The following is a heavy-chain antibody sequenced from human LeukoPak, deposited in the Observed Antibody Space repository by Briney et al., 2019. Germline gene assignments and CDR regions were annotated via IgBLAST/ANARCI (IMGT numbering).Heavy chain of an antibody. V-gene: IGHV1-2*02. CDR3: ARADSVPAGDYHYWYLDV. J-gene: IGHJ6*03. Sequence: GAPVKVSCKASGFTLTDYIHWVRQDPSQGLQWMGWIKPNSGDTDYAQKFQGRVTMTRDTSISTVYMELSSLRSDDTAVYYCARADSVPAGDYHYWYLDVWGKGTTVTVSS. CDR2: IKPNSGDT. CDR1: GFTLTDY. D-gene: IGHD2-2*01.